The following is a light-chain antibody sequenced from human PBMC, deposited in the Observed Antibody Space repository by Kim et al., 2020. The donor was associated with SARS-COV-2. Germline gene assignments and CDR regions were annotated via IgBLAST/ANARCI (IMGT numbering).Light chain of an antibody. V-gene: IGLV2-8*01. CDR1: SSDVGGYNY. J-gene: IGLJ1*01. Sequence: GQTVTSSCPGTSSDVGGYNYDSWYQQHPGKAPKLMIYEVSKRPAGVPDRFSGSKSGNTASLTVSGLQAEDEADYYCSSYAGSNNYVFGTGTKVTVL. CDR3: SSYAGSNNYV. CDR2: EVS.